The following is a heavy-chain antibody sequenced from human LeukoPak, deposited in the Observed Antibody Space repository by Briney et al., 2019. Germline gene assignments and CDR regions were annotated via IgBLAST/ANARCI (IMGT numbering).Heavy chain of an antibody. CDR1: GGSISSSSYY. CDR2: IYYSGST. D-gene: IGHD3-3*01. V-gene: IGHV4-39*07. Sequence: SETLSLTCTVSGGSISSSSYYWGWIRQPPGKGLEWIGSIYYSGSTYYNPSLKSRVTISVDTSKNQFSLKLSSVTAADTAVYYCARSAPFGVVPSWFDPWGQGTLVTVSS. J-gene: IGHJ5*02. CDR3: ARSAPFGVVPSWFDP.